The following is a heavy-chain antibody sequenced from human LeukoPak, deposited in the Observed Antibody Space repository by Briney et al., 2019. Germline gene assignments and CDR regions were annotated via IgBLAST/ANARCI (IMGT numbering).Heavy chain of an antibody. J-gene: IGHJ4*02. Sequence: GGSLRLSCAASGFTFSSYAMSWVRQAPGKGLECISGFSGSGGSTYYADSVKGRFTISRDNSKNTLYLQMNSLRAEDTAVYYCAKDSWQQLVDYYFDYWGQGTLVTVSS. CDR2: FSGSGGST. CDR1: GFTFSSYA. D-gene: IGHD6-13*01. CDR3: AKDSWQQLVDYYFDY. V-gene: IGHV3-23*01.